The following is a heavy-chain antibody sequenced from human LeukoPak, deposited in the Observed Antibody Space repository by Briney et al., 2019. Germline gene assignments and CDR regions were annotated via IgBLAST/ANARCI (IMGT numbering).Heavy chain of an antibody. CDR1: GGTFSSYA. Sequence: ASVKVSCKASGGTFSSYAISWVRQAPGQGLEWMGGIIPIFGTANYAQKFQGRVTITADESTSTAYMELSSLRSEDTAVYYCASGGDRFLEWFFDYWDQGTLVTVSS. CDR3: ASGGDRFLEWFFDY. CDR2: IIPIFGTA. D-gene: IGHD3-3*01. V-gene: IGHV1-69*13. J-gene: IGHJ4*02.